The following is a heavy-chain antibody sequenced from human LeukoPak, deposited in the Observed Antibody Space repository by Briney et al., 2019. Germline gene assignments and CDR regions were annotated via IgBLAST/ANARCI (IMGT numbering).Heavy chain of an antibody. Sequence: GGSLKLSCAASGFTFSGSAMHWVRQASGKGLEWVGRIRSKANGYTTAYGASVKGRFTISRDDSQRTTYVQMNSLKIEDTAVYYCTRLAGGDAFDIWGPGTMVTVSS. CDR3: TRLAGGDAFDI. D-gene: IGHD2-15*01. J-gene: IGHJ3*02. CDR2: IRSKANGYTT. V-gene: IGHV3-73*01. CDR1: GFTFSGSA.